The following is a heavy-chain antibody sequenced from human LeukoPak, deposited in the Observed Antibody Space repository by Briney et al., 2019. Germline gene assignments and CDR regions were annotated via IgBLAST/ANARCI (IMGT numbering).Heavy chain of an antibody. J-gene: IGHJ5*02. D-gene: IGHD1-1*01. Sequence: SETLSLTCTVSGGSISSSSYSWGWIRQPPGKGLEWIGSIYYSGSTYYNPSLKSRVTISVDTSKNQFSLKLSSVTAADTAVYYCARFQLERRTLNWFDPWGQGTLVTVSS. CDR3: ARFQLERRTLNWFDP. V-gene: IGHV4-39*07. CDR1: GGSISSSSYS. CDR2: IYYSGST.